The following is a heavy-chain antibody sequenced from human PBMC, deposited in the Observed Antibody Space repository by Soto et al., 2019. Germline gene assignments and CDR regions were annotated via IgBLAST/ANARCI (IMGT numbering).Heavy chain of an antibody. CDR2: VYYTGFT. Sequence: QLQLQESGPGLVKPSETLSLTCPVSGDSISSSYYWGWVRQPPGKGLEGLGAVYYTGFTYYNPSLKSLLTISLDTSKTQFSLRLSSVTAADTAIYYCARLPVVVIALGYFDPWGPGTLVTVSS. J-gene: IGHJ5*02. CDR1: GDSISSSYY. V-gene: IGHV4-39*01. D-gene: IGHD2-21*01. CDR3: ARLPVVVIALGYFDP.